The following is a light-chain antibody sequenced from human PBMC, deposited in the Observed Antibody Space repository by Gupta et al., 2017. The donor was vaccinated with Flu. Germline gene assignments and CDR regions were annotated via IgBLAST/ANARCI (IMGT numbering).Light chain of an antibody. CDR2: EGS. Sequence: QPALTQPASVSGSPGQSITISCTGTSSDVGNYILVSWYQQHPGKAPKLMIYEGSKRPSGVSNRFSGSISGNTASLTISGLQAEDEADYHCCSYAGRSTFVFGTGTKVTVL. CDR1: SSDVGNYIL. V-gene: IGLV2-23*01. CDR3: CSYAGRSTFV. J-gene: IGLJ1*01.